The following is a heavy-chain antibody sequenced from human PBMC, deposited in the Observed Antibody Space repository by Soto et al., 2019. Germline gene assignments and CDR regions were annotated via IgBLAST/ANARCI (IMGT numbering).Heavy chain of an antibody. CDR2: ISYDGSKK. Sequence: VGSLRLSCAASGFSFSNNGMHWVRQAPGKGLEWVAIISYDGSKKYYADSVKGRFTISRDNSKNTLFLQMNSLRVEDTAVFYCAKDRVESGLGEIDYWGQGTLVTVSS. CDR3: AKDRVESGLGEIDY. J-gene: IGHJ4*02. V-gene: IGHV3-30*18. D-gene: IGHD3-16*01. CDR1: GFSFSNNG.